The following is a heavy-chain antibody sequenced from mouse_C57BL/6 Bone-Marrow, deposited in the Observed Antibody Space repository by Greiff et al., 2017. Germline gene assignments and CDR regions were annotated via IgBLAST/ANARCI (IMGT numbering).Heavy chain of an antibody. J-gene: IGHJ2*01. CDR2: IGPGSGST. CDR1: GYTFTDYY. V-gene: IGHV1-77*01. D-gene: IGHD1-1*01. CDR3: ARYRYYGSRQYYFYY. Sequence: QVQLQQSGDELVKPGASVTISCKASGYTFTDYYINWVKQRPGQGLEWIGKIGPGSGSTYYNEKFKGKATLTADKPSSTAYMQRSSRTSEDSAVYFCARYRYYGSRQYYFYYKGQGTTLSGSS.